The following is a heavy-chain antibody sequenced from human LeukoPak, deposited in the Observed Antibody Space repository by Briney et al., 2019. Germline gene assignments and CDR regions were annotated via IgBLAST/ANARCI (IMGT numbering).Heavy chain of an antibody. CDR1: GGSISSSSYY. CDR3: ARVLVVVILPDAFDI. D-gene: IGHD3-22*01. Sequence: SETLSLTCTVSGGSISSSSYYWGWIRQPPGKGLEWIGSIYYSGSTYYNPSLKSRVTISVDTSKNQFSLKLSSVTAADTAVYYCARVLVVVILPDAFDIWGQGTMVTVSS. V-gene: IGHV4-39*07. CDR2: IYYSGST. J-gene: IGHJ3*02.